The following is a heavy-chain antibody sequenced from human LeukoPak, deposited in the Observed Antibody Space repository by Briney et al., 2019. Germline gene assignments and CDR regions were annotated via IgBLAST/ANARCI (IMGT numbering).Heavy chain of an antibody. CDR1: GFTFSFNS. D-gene: IGHD4-23*01. CDR2: IKRDGSGA. Sequence: GGSLRLSCAASGFTFSFNSMHWVRQGPGKGLVWVSRIKRDGSGATYADSVKGRVTISRDNAKNTLYLQMNSLRVEDTAVYYCARGRPHGNDYWGQGTLVTVSS. CDR3: ARGRPHGNDY. V-gene: IGHV3-74*01. J-gene: IGHJ4*02.